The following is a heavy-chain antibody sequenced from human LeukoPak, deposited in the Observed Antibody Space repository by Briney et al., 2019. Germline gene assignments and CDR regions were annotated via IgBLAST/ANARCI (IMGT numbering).Heavy chain of an antibody. Sequence: SQTLSLTCAISGDSVSSNSATWTWIRQSPSRGLEWLGRTYYRSKWYNDYAVSVKSRISINPDTSKNQFSLQLNSVTPEDTAVYYCARGSSSNSWYFDYWGQGTLVTVSS. D-gene: IGHD6-13*01. J-gene: IGHJ4*02. CDR2: TYYRSKWYN. CDR1: GDSVSSNSAT. CDR3: ARGSSSNSWYFDY. V-gene: IGHV6-1*01.